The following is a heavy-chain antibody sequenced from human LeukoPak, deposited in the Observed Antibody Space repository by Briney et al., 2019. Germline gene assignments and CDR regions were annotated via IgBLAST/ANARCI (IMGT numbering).Heavy chain of an antibody. CDR1: GFSFNSYG. V-gene: IGHV3-30*02. J-gene: IGHJ4*02. CDR3: AKDPGRGFDY. Sequence: PGGSLRLSCAASGFSFNSYGMHWVRQAPGKGLEWVTFIRYDGSNNYYSDSVKGRFTISRDNSKNTLYLQMNSLRAEDTAVYYCAKDPGRGFDYWGQGTLVTASS. CDR2: IRYDGSNN. D-gene: IGHD3-10*01.